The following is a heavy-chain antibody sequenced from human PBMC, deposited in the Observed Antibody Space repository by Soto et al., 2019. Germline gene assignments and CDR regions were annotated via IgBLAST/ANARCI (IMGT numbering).Heavy chain of an antibody. Sequence: EVQLVESGGGLVQPGESLRLSCAASGFTFSYYWMHWVRQAPGKGLVWVSRIHSDGSSTTYADSVKGRFSISRDNARNMVYLQMNSLRAEDTAVYYWARWDRGAFDLWGQGTVLTVSS. V-gene: IGHV3-74*01. CDR3: ARWDRGAFDL. CDR1: GFTFSYYW. J-gene: IGHJ3*01. CDR2: IHSDGSST. D-gene: IGHD1-26*01.